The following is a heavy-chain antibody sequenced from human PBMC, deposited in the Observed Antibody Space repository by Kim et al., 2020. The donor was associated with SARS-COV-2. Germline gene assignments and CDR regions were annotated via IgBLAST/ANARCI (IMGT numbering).Heavy chain of an antibody. Sequence: ASVKVSCKASGYTFTSYAMHWVRQAPGQRLEWMGWINAGNGNTKYSQKFQGRVTITRDTSASTAYMELSSLRSEDTAVYYCAREGLTVTKLYYYYYYYMDVWGKGTTVTVSS. J-gene: IGHJ6*03. D-gene: IGHD4-4*01. CDR1: GYTFTSYA. CDR3: AREGLTVTKLYYYYYYYMDV. V-gene: IGHV1-3*01. CDR2: INAGNGNT.